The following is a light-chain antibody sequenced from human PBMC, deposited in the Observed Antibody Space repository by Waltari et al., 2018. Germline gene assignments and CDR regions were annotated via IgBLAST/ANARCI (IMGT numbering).Light chain of an antibody. CDR3: LVWHSTTDHHGV. Sequence: SYVVTQSPSVSVAPGETARITCGGDNIGSKSVHWYQQRPGQAPGLFISYDSARPSGIPERFSGSNSGNTATLTISWVEAEDEADYYCLVWHSTTDHHGVFGGGTKLTVL. J-gene: IGLJ2*01. V-gene: IGLV3-21*04. CDR2: YDS. CDR1: NIGSKS.